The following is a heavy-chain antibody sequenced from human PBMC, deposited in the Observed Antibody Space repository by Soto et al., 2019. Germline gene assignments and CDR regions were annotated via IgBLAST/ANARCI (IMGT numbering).Heavy chain of an antibody. Sequence: EVQLVESGGGLVQPGGSLRLSCAASGFIFDTYEMNWVRQAPGKGLQWVSYISSSASAIYYADSVKGRFTISRDNDKNSLYLQMNSLRAEDTAVYYCARALLERWGQGTLVTVSS. J-gene: IGHJ4*02. CDR1: GFIFDTYE. CDR3: ARALLER. CDR2: ISSSASAI. D-gene: IGHD3-3*01. V-gene: IGHV3-48*03.